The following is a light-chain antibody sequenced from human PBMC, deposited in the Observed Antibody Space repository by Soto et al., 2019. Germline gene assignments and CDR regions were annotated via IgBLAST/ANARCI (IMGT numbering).Light chain of an antibody. CDR3: KSYDSSLSGSV. V-gene: IGLV1-40*01. J-gene: IGLJ2*01. CDR1: SSNIGAGYD. Sequence: QSVLTQPASVSGAPGQRVTISCTGSSSNIGAGYDVHWYQQLPGTAPKLLIYGNSNRPSGVPDRFSGSKSGTSASLAITGLQAEDEDDYYCKSYDSSLSGSVFGGGTKVTVL. CDR2: GNS.